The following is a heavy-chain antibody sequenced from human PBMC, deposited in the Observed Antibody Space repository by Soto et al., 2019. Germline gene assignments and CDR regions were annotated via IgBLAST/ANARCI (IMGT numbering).Heavy chain of an antibody. Sequence: ASVKASCKASGYSFASLDIKWGRQTAGQGLEWMGWMQPSTGRTGYAQKFQGRVTMTRDTSINTAYMELTTLTSDDTAFYYCARGVSAGVDYWGQGTLVTVSS. CDR3: ARGVSAGVDY. D-gene: IGHD1-26*01. CDR1: GYSFASLD. J-gene: IGHJ4*02. CDR2: MQPSTGRT. V-gene: IGHV1-8*01.